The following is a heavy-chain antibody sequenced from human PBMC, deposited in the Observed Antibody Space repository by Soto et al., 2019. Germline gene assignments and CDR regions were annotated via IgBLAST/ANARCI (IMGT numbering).Heavy chain of an antibody. V-gene: IGHV1-18*01. CDR1: GYTFRSYT. CDR2: IGPYNGET. Sequence: QVQLVQSGAEVRKPGASVKASCKASGYTFRSYTISWVRQAPGQGLEWMGWIGPYNGETHYSEKFQGRVSMTTDTSTSTAYMELRSLRSDDTAVYYCARPYEYWGQGTLVIVSS. CDR3: ARPYEY. J-gene: IGHJ4*02.